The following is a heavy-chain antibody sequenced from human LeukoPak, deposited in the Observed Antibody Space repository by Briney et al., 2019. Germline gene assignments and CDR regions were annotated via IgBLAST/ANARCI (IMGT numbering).Heavy chain of an antibody. CDR3: AETTVVTHTDWYFDL. CDR1: GGTFSSYA. CDR2: IIPILGIA. Sequence: SVKVSCKASGGTFSSYAISWVRQAPGQGLEWMGRIIPILGIANYAQKFQGRVTITADKSTSTAYMELSSLGAEDTAVYYCAETTVVTHTDWYFDLWGRGTLVTVSS. D-gene: IGHD4-23*01. V-gene: IGHV1-69*04. J-gene: IGHJ2*01.